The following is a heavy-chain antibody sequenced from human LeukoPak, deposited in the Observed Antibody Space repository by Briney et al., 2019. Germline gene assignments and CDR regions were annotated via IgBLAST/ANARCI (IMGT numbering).Heavy chain of an antibody. CDR1: GFTFSRYG. D-gene: IGHD1-26*01. CDR2: ISHDGNNK. V-gene: IGHV3-30*03. CDR3: ARGREVPEPPTDS. J-gene: IGHJ4*02. Sequence: GGSLRLSCAASGFTFSRYGVHWVRQAPGKGLEWVAVISHDGNNKYYGDSVKGRFTISRDNSKNTLYLEMNSLRPEDTAVYYCARGREVPEPPTDSWGQGTLVTVSS.